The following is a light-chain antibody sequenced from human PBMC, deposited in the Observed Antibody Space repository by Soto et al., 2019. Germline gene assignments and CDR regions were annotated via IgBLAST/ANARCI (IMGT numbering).Light chain of an antibody. CDR2: GAS. CDR1: QSVISSY. J-gene: IGKJ1*01. CDR3: QQYGSSPRT. V-gene: IGKV3-20*01. Sequence: EIVLTQSPGTLTLSPGERATLSCRASQSVISSYLAWYQQKPGQAPRLLIYGASSRATAIPDRFSGSGSGTDFTLTVRRLDPEDFAVYYSQQYGSSPRTFGQGTKVEI.